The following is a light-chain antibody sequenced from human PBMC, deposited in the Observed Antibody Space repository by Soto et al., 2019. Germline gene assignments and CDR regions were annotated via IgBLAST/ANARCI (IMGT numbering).Light chain of an antibody. CDR2: SAS. V-gene: IGKV3-15*01. CDR3: QQGHNWPLT. J-gene: IGKJ2*01. Sequence: EIVMTQSPATRSVSPGERATLSCRASQSISTELAWDQQKPGQPPRLLIYSASTRATGVPARFTGSGSGSEFTLTISGLQSEDFAVYYCQQGHNWPLTFGQGTRLEI. CDR1: QSISTE.